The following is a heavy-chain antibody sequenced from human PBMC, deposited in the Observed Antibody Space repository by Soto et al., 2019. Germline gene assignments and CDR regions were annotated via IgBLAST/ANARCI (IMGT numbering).Heavy chain of an antibody. J-gene: IGHJ4*02. Sequence: GGSLRLSCAASGFTFSSYGMHWVRQAPGKGLEWVAVIWYDGSNKYYADSVKGRFTISRDNSKNTLYLQMNSLRAEDTAVYYCARDFTARPHNVPSFDYWGQGTLVTVSS. V-gene: IGHV3-33*01. CDR3: ARDFTARPHNVPSFDY. CDR2: IWYDGSNK. CDR1: GFTFSSYG. D-gene: IGHD6-6*01.